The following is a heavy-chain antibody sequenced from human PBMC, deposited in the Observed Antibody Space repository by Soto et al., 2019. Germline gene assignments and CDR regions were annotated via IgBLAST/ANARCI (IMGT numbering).Heavy chain of an antibody. D-gene: IGHD6-6*01. J-gene: IGHJ6*02. V-gene: IGHV4-59*01. CDR2: IYYSGGT. CDR1: GGSISSYY. CDR3: ARDRGGSSSLGGYYYYYGMDV. Sequence: PSETLSLTCTVSGGSISSYYWSWIRQPPGKGLEWIGYIYYSGGTNYNPSLKSRVTISVDTSKNQFSLKLSSVTAADTAVYYCARDRGGSSSLGGYYYYYGMDVWGQGTTVTVSS.